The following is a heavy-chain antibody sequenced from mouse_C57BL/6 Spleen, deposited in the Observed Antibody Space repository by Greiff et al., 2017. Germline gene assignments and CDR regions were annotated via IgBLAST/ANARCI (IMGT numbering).Heavy chain of an antibody. V-gene: IGHV1-81*01. CDR1: GYTFTSYG. CDR3: AKLWPNYPMDY. D-gene: IGHD1-1*02. Sequence: QVQLQQSGAELARPGASVKLSCKASGYTFTSYGISWVKQRTGQGLEWIGEIYPRSGNTYYNEKFKGKATLTADKSSSTAYMELRSLTSEDSAVYFCAKLWPNYPMDYWGQGTSVTVSS. CDR2: IYPRSGNT. J-gene: IGHJ4*01.